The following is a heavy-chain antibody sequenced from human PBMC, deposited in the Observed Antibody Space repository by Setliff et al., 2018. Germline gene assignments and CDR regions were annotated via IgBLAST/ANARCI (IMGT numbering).Heavy chain of an antibody. Sequence: ASVKVSCKASGYTFTNYDINWVRQATGQGLEWMGWMNPKSGNTGYAQKFQGRVTMTRNTSISTAYMELTSLRSDDTAVYYCATLSFYYYYMDVWGKGTSVTVSS. CDR1: GYTFTNYD. J-gene: IGHJ6*03. D-gene: IGHD3-10*01. CDR3: ATLSFYYYYMDV. V-gene: IGHV1-8*02. CDR2: MNPKSGNT.